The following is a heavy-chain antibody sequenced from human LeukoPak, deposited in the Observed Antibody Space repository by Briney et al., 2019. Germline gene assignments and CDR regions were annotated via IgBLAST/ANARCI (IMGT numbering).Heavy chain of an antibody. D-gene: IGHD3-9*01. CDR1: GFTFSSYA. CDR2: ISGSGGST. Sequence: PGGSLRLSCAASGFTFSSYAMSWVRQAPGKGLEWVSAISGSGGSTYYADSVKGRFTISRDNSKNTLYLQMNSLRAEDTAVYYCAKGGYFDWLLYPVGYTQFDYWGQGTLVTVSS. J-gene: IGHJ4*02. CDR3: AKGGYFDWLLYPVGYTQFDY. V-gene: IGHV3-23*01.